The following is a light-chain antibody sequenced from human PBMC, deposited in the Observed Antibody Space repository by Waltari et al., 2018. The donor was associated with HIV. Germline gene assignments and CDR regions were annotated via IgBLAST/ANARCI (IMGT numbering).Light chain of an antibody. V-gene: IGLV1-44*01. CDR1: TPNIGSSN. CDR3: STWDERLNGVV. Sequence: QSVLTQPPSASGAPGQRVTIPCSGSTPNIGSSNVHWYQQFSRAAPKLLIYADAQRPSGVPDRFSGSKSGTSASLVISGLQSEDEADYYCSTWDERLNGVVFGGGTRLTVV. CDR2: ADA. J-gene: IGLJ2*01.